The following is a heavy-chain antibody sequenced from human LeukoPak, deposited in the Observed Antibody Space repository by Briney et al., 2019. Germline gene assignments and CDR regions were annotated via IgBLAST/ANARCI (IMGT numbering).Heavy chain of an antibody. D-gene: IGHD3-10*01. CDR2: IYYSGST. CDR3: ARMDRDYYGSGRDYFDC. J-gene: IGHJ4*02. CDR1: GGSISSGTYY. Sequence: SQTLSLTCTVSGGSISSGTYYWSWIRQHPGKGLEWIGYIYYSGSTYYNPSLKGRLTISVDTSKNQFSLKLSSVTAADTAMYYCARMDRDYYGSGRDYFDCWGQGALVTVSS. V-gene: IGHV4-31*03.